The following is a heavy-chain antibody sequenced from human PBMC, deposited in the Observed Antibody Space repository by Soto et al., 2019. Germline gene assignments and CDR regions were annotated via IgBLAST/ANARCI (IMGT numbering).Heavy chain of an antibody. Sequence: ASVKVSCKASGYAFTSYYMHWVRQTPRQGLEWMGIINPSGGSKSSAQKFQGRVTMTRDTSTSTVYMELSSLRSEDTAVYYCAREYSSSSGSPTPMDVWGKGTTVTVSS. V-gene: IGHV1-46*03. D-gene: IGHD6-6*01. CDR3: AREYSSSSGSPTPMDV. J-gene: IGHJ6*03. CDR1: GYAFTSYY. CDR2: INPSGGSK.